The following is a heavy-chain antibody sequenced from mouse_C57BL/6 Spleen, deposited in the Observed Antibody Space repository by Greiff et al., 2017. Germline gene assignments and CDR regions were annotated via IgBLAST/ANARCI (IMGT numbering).Heavy chain of an antibody. D-gene: IGHD1-1*01. J-gene: IGHJ4*01. CDR2: INPSNGGT. V-gene: IGHV1-53*01. CDR3: ACLRGDYYAMDY. Sequence: VQLQQPGTELVKPGASVTLSCKASGYTFTSYWMHWVKQRPGQGLEWIGNINPSNGGTNYNEKFKSKATLTVDKSTSTAYMQLSSLTSEDSAVYYCACLRGDYYAMDYWGQGTSVTVSS. CDR1: GYTFTSYW.